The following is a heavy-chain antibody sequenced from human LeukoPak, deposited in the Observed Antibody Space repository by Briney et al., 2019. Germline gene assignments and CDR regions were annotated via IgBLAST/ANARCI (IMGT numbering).Heavy chain of an antibody. J-gene: IGHJ4*02. CDR2: IHQDGGQK. CDR3: ANHPSGSREIY. CDR1: GFPLSTYW. Sequence: GGSLRLSCAASGFPLSTYWMNWVRQAPGKGLEWVANIHQDGGQKYYMDSVKGRFTISRDNAKNSLYLEMNSLGAEDTAVYYCANHPSGSREIYWGQGTLVTVSS. D-gene: IGHD2-15*01. V-gene: IGHV3-7*01.